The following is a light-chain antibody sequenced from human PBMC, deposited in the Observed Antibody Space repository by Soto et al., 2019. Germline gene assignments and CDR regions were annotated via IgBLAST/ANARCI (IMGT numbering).Light chain of an antibody. CDR2: EVS. CDR3: CSYAGSSTFYV. J-gene: IGLJ1*01. Sequence: QSVLTQPASVSGSPGQSITISCTGTSSDVGSYNLVSWYQQHPGKAPKLMIYEVSKWPSGVSNRVSGSKSGNTASLTISGLQAEDEADYYCCSYAGSSTFYVFGTGTKLTVL. CDR1: SSDVGSYNL. V-gene: IGLV2-23*02.